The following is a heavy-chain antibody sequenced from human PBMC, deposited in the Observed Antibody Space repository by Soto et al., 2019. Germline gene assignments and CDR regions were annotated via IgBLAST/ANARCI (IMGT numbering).Heavy chain of an antibody. Sequence: PGGSLRLSCAAPRFTLRGYWMHWVPPGPGKGPVWVARISSSGSTTDYADSVKGRFTISRDNAKNTLFLQMSSLRHEDTAVYYCARTSCSGGSCSPDPWGRGTLVTVSS. J-gene: IGHJ5*02. V-gene: IGHV3-74*01. CDR2: ISSSGSTT. CDR1: RFTLRGYW. CDR3: ARTSCSGGSCSPDP. D-gene: IGHD2-15*01.